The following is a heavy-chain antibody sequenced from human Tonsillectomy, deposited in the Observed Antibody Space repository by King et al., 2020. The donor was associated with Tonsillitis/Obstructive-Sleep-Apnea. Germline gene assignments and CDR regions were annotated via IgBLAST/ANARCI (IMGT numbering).Heavy chain of an antibody. CDR2: IKQDGSEK. Sequence: VQLVESGGGLVQPGGSLRLSCAASGFTFSSYWMSWVRQAPGKGLEWVANIKQDGSEKYYVDSVKGRFTISRDNAKNSLYLQMNSLRAEDTAVCYCARSVMYYYGSGSYSSFDPWGQGTLVTVSS. CDR3: ARSVMYYYGSGSYSSFDP. V-gene: IGHV3-7*03. J-gene: IGHJ5*02. D-gene: IGHD3-10*01. CDR1: GFTFSSYW.